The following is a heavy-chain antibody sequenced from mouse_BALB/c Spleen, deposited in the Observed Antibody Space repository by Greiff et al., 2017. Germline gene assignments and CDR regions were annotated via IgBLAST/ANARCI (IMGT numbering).Heavy chain of an antibody. V-gene: IGHV2-5-1*01. CDR2: IWRGGST. CDR1: GFSLTSYG. J-gene: IGHJ4*01. Sequence: VQLQQSGPSLVQPSQSLSITCTVSGFSLTSYGVHWVRQSPGKGLEWLGVIWRGGSTDYNAAFMSRLSITKDNSKSQVFFKMNSLQADDTAIYYCAKNRGGNYDAMDYWGQGTSVTVSS. D-gene: IGHD1-1*02. CDR3: AKNRGGNYDAMDY.